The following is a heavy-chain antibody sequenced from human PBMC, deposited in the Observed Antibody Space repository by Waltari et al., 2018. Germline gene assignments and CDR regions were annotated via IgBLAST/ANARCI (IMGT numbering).Heavy chain of an antibody. V-gene: IGHV3-9*01. J-gene: IGHJ4*02. Sequence: EVQLVESGGGLVQPGRSLRLSCAASGFTFDAYAMHWVRQAPGEGREWVSGIIWNIGSIGYADSVKGRFTISRDNAKNSLYLQMNSLRAEDTALYYCAKDISRYDSSGYYFDYWGQGTLVTVSS. CDR2: IIWNIGSI. CDR1: GFTFDAYA. D-gene: IGHD3-22*01. CDR3: AKDISRYDSSGYYFDY.